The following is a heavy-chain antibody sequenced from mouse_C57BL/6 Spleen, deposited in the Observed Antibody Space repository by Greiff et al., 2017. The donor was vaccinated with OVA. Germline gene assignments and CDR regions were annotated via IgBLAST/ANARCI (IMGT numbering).Heavy chain of an antibody. Sequence: QVQLQQPGAELVKPGASVKLSCKASGYTFTSYWMQWVKQRPGQGLEWIGEIDPSDSYTNYNQKFKGKATLTVDTSSSTAYMQLSSLTSEDSAVYYCARGDYDYEGYYFDYWGKGTTLTVSS. CDR1: GYTFTSYW. CDR2: IDPSDSYT. CDR3: ARGDYDYEGYYFDY. J-gene: IGHJ2*01. D-gene: IGHD2-4*01. V-gene: IGHV1-50*01.